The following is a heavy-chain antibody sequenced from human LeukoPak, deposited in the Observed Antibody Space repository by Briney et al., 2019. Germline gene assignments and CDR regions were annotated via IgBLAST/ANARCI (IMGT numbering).Heavy chain of an antibody. V-gene: IGHV1-24*01. CDR1: GYTFTELS. CDR3: ATAYYYDSSGYLGGCRFDP. J-gene: IGHJ5*02. D-gene: IGHD3-22*01. Sequence: GASVKVSCKVSGYTFTELSMHWVRQAPGQGLEWMGGFDPEDGETIYAQKFQGRVTMTEDTSTDTAYMELSSLRSEDTAVYYCATAYYYDSSGYLGGCRFDPWGQGTLVTVSS. CDR2: FDPEDGET.